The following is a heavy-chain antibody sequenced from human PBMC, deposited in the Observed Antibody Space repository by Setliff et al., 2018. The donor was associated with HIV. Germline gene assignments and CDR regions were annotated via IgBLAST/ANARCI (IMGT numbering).Heavy chain of an antibody. Sequence: SETLSLTCTVSGGSISSSSDYWGWIRQPPGKGLEWIGYIYYSGSTYYNPSLKSRITISVDTSKNQFSLKLSSVTAADTAVYYCARHPRHYNILTGYRYYYMDVWGKGTTVTVSS. CDR2: IYYSGST. V-gene: IGHV4-39*01. D-gene: IGHD3-9*01. J-gene: IGHJ6*03. CDR3: ARHPRHYNILTGYRYYYMDV. CDR1: GGSISSSSDY.